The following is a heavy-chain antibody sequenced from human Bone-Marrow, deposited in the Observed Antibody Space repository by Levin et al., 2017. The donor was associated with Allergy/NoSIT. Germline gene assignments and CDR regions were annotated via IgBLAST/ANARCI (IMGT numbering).Heavy chain of an antibody. J-gene: IGHJ5*02. CDR2: INPNSGGT. V-gene: IGHV1-2*02. CDR3: ARDRVMVRGVILNWFDP. D-gene: IGHD3-10*01. CDR1: GYTFTGYY. Sequence: ASVKVSCKASGYTFTGYYMHWVRQAPGQGLEWMGWINPNSGGTNYAQKFQGRVTMTRDTSISTAYMELSRLRSDDTAVYYCARDRVMVRGVILNWFDPWGQGTLVTVSS.